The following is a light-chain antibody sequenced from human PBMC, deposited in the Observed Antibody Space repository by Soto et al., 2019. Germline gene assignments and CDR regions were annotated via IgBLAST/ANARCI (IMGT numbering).Light chain of an antibody. CDR1: SSDIGSNS. J-gene: IGLJ3*02. V-gene: IGLV1-44*01. CDR2: AND. Sequence: QSVLTQPPSASRTPGQRVTIPCSGSSSDIGSNSVNWYQQLPGAAPRLLIYANDHRPSGVPDRFSASKFGTSASLAISGVRSEDEAFYYCATWSDSLKGWVFGGGTKLTVL. CDR3: ATWSDSLKGWV.